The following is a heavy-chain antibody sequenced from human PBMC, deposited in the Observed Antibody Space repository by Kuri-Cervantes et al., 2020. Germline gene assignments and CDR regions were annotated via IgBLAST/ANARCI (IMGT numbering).Heavy chain of an antibody. V-gene: IGHV4-34*01. J-gene: IGHJ6*03. CDR2: INHSGST. Sequence: SQTLSLTCAVYGGSFSVYYWSWIRQPPGKGLEWIGEINHSGSTNYNPSLKSRVTISVDTSKNQFSLKLSSVTAADTAVYYCARHNSITIFGVVITHYYMDVWGKGTTVTVSS. D-gene: IGHD3-3*01. CDR3: ARHNSITIFGVVITHYYMDV. CDR1: GGSFSVYY.